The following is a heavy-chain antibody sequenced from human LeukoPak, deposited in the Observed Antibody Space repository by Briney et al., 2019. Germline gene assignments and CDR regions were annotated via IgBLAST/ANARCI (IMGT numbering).Heavy chain of an antibody. Sequence: KPSGTLSLTCAVSGGSISSSNWWSWVRQPPGKGLEWIGEIYHSGSTNYNPSLKSRVTISVDKSKNQFSLKLSSVTAADTAVYYCARRGGLTMFGVVTEYYFDYWGQGTLATVSS. CDR3: ARRGGLTMFGVVTEYYFDY. CDR2: IYHSGST. D-gene: IGHD3-3*01. V-gene: IGHV4-4*02. CDR1: GGSISSSNW. J-gene: IGHJ4*02.